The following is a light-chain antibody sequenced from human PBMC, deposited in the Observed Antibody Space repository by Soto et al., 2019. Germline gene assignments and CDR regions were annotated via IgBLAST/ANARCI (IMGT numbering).Light chain of an antibody. CDR2: DSD. CDR3: GAWDGSLSVVL. V-gene: IGLV1-51*01. CDR1: SANIGSNY. J-gene: IGLJ2*01. Sequence: QSVSTQPPSVSAAPGQKVTMSCSGSSANIGSNYVSWYQHLPGTAPKLVIYDSDKRPSEIPDRFSGSKSGTSATLDITGLQTGDEADYYCGAWDGSLSVVLFGGGTKLTVL.